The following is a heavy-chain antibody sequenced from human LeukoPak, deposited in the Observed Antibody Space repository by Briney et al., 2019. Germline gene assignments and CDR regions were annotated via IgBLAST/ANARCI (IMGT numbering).Heavy chain of an antibody. CDR2: ISYVSGAR. Sequence: GGSLRLSCAASRDTLSSYSMNWVRQAPGKGLEWLSYISYVSGARYYAESVKGRFTISRDNAKSSVYLEMNSLRAEDTAVYYCAKDPYDTPYYFDYWGQGTLVTVSS. D-gene: IGHD3-9*01. V-gene: IGHV3-48*01. CDR1: RDTLSSYS. CDR3: AKDPYDTPYYFDY. J-gene: IGHJ4*02.